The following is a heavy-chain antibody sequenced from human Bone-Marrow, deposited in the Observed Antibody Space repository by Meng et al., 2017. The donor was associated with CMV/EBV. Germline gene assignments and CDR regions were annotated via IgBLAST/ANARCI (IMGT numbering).Heavy chain of an antibody. V-gene: IGHV4-34*01. CDR1: GGSFGSFY. D-gene: IGHD3-3*01. CDR2: INHSGSA. Sequence: SETLSLTCAVSGGSFGSFYWSWIRQPPGKGLEWIGAINHSGSANYNPSLKRRVAISADTSKNQFSLKLSSVTAADTAVYYCARTRKEWLFINWFDPWGQGTLVTVSS. J-gene: IGHJ5*02. CDR3: ARTRKEWLFINWFDP.